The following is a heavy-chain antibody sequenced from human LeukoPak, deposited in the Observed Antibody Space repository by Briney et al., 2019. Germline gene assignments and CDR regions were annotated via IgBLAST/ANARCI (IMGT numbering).Heavy chain of an antibody. CDR1: GFTFSNAW. Sequence: GGSLRLSCAASGFTFSNAWMNWVRQAPGKGLEWVGRIKSKTDGGTTDYAAPVKGRFTISRDDSKNTLYLQMSSLRAEDTAVYYCATDRGWRTSGYYLYYFEYWGQGTLVTFSS. J-gene: IGHJ4*02. D-gene: IGHD3-3*01. V-gene: IGHV3-15*07. CDR2: IKSKTDGGTT. CDR3: ATDRGWRTSGYYLYYFEY.